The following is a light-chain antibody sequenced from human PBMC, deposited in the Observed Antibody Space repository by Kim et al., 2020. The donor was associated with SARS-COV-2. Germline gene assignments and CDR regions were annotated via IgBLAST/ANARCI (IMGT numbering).Light chain of an antibody. Sequence: DIQMTQSPSSLPASVGDRVTIACRASQTISTYLNWYQQKSGQAPRLLIYGASTLQGGVPSRFSGSGSGTEFTLTIANVQPEDFATYYCQQSHSASITFGQGTRLEIK. CDR1: QTISTY. CDR2: GAS. CDR3: QQSHSASIT. J-gene: IGKJ5*01. V-gene: IGKV1-39*01.